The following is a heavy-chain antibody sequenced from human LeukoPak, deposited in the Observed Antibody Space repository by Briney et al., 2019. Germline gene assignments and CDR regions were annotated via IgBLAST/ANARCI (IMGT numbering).Heavy chain of an antibody. J-gene: IGHJ4*02. CDR2: IRYDGSNK. CDR1: GFTFSSYW. Sequence: GGSLRLSCAASGFTFSSYWMSWVRQAPGKGLEWVAFIRYDGSNKYYADSVKGRFTISRDNSKNTLYLQMNSLRAEDTAVYYCAKDGMDYGSGSSSGYWGQGTLVTVSS. D-gene: IGHD3-10*01. CDR3: AKDGMDYGSGSSSGY. V-gene: IGHV3-30*02.